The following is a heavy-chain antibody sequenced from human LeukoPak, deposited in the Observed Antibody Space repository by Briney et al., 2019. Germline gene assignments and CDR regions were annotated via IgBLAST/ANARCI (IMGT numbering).Heavy chain of an antibody. CDR1: GASISAYS. V-gene: IGHV4-59*08. CDR3: ARHGRESRYFDWLIYYIDH. D-gene: IGHD3-9*01. Sequence: PSETLSLTCTVSGASISAYSWSWIRQPPGKGLEWIGCIHYSGNTHCNPSLESRVTLSVDTSKNQFSLKLSSVTAADTAVYYCARHGRESRYFDWLIYYIDHWGQGALVTVSS. CDR2: IHYSGNT. J-gene: IGHJ4*02.